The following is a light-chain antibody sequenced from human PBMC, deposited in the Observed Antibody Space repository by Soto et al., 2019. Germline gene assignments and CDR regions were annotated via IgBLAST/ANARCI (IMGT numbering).Light chain of an antibody. CDR3: QDYGSSRT. J-gene: IGKJ1*01. CDR1: QSVSNSY. CDR2: GAS. V-gene: IGKV3-20*01. Sequence: EVVLTQSPGTLSLSPGERATLSCRASQSVSNSYLAWYQQKPGQAPRLLIFGASRRATGIPDRFSGSGSGTDFTLTITRLEPDDFAVYYCQDYGSSRTFGQGTKV.